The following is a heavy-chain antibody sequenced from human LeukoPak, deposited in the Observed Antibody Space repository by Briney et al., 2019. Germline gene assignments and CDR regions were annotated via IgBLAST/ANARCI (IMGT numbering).Heavy chain of an antibody. J-gene: IGHJ3*01. CDR3: ARDPGDYYDSSGYYFRDAFDV. CDR1: GFTFSDYY. V-gene: IGHV3-11*04. Sequence: GGSLRLSCAASGFTFSDYYMSWIRQAPGKGLEWVSYISSSGSTIYYADSVKGRFTISRDNAKNSLYLQMNSLRAGDTAVYYCARDPGDYYDSSGYYFRDAFDVWGQGTMVTVSS. D-gene: IGHD3-22*01. CDR2: ISSSGSTI.